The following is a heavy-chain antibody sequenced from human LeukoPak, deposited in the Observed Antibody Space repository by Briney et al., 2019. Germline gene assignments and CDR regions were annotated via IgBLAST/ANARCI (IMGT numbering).Heavy chain of an antibody. CDR1: GGSFRGYY. Sequence: SETLSLTCAVYGGSFRGYYWSWIRQPPGKGLEWIGEINHSGSTNYNPSLKSRVTISVDTSKNQFSLKLSSVTAADTAVYYCAGTGGYHFDYWGQGTLVTVSS. CDR2: INHSGST. D-gene: IGHD5-12*01. CDR3: AGTGGYHFDY. V-gene: IGHV4-34*01. J-gene: IGHJ4*02.